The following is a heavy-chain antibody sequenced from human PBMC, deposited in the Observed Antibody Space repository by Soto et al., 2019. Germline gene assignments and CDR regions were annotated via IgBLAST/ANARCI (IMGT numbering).Heavy chain of an antibody. CDR3: ARGRYDFWSGYYDAFDI. CDR1: GGSISSYY. D-gene: IGHD3-3*01. CDR2: IYYSGST. Sequence: SETLSLTCTVSGGSISSYYWSWIRQPPGKGLEWIGYIYYSGSTNYNPSLKSRVTISVDTSKNQFSLKLSSVTAADTAVYYCARGRYDFWSGYYDAFDIWGQGTMVTVSS. J-gene: IGHJ3*02. V-gene: IGHV4-59*12.